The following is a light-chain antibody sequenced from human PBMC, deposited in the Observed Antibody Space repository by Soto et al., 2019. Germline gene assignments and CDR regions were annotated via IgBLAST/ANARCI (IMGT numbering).Light chain of an antibody. V-gene: IGKV1-39*01. CDR2: APS. CDR3: QQSYSTPPT. Sequence: DIQMTQSPSSLSASVGDRVTITCRASQSISTYLNWYQQKPGKAPKLLIYAPSSLQSGVPSRFSGSGSGTDFTLTIISLQPEDFATYYWQQSYSTPPTFGQGTKLGIK. CDR1: QSISTY. J-gene: IGKJ2*01.